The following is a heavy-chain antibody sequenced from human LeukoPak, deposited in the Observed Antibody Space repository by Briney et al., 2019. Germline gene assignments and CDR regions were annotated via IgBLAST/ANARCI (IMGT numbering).Heavy chain of an antibody. J-gene: IGHJ4*02. CDR2: INHSGDT. Sequence: SETLSLTCAVYGGSFSAYYWNWIRQPPGKGLEWIGEINHSGDTNYNPSLKNRVTISSDTSKDQFSLKLSSVTAADTAIYYCAREANSYDSGTYAWFDYWGQGTLVTVSS. D-gene: IGHD3-10*01. CDR1: GGSFSAYY. CDR3: AREANSYDSGTYAWFDY. V-gene: IGHV4-34*01.